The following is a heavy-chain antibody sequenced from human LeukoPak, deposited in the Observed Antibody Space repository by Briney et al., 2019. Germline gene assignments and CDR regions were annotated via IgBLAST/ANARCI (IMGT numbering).Heavy chain of an antibody. Sequence: QPGGSLRLSCAASGFTFSSYAMSWVRQAPGKGLEWVSAISGSGGSTYYADSVKGRFTISRDNSKNTLYLQMNSLRAEDTAVYYCAKDQYYYGSGSLWQPGFDPWGQGTLVTVSS. CDR1: GFTFSSYA. CDR3: AKDQYYYGSGSLWQPGFDP. V-gene: IGHV3-23*01. CDR2: ISGSGGST. J-gene: IGHJ5*02. D-gene: IGHD3-10*01.